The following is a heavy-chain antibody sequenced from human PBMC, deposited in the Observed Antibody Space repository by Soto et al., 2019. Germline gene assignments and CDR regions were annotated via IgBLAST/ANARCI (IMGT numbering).Heavy chain of an antibody. J-gene: IGHJ4*02. CDR2: IYYSGSS. V-gene: IGHV4-31*03. CDR3: ASTRDYFDY. Sequence: PSETLSLTCTASGGSISTGGYYWSWIRQHPGKGLEWIGYIYYSGSSSYNLSLKGRLTISVDTSKNQFSLKLSSVTAADTAVYYCASTRDYFDYWGQGILVTVSS. CDR1: GGSISTGGYY. D-gene: IGHD1-1*01.